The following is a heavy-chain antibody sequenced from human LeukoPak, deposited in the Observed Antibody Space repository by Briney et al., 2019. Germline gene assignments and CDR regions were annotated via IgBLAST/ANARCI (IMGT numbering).Heavy chain of an antibody. Sequence: PGGSLRLSCAASGFTFSNYWMHWVRQAPGKGLVWVSRINTDGTGTSYADSVKGRFTISRDNAKNTLYLQMNSLRAEDTAVYYCAKELEAVAGTESDYWGQGALVTVSS. V-gene: IGHV3-74*01. CDR3: AKELEAVAGTESDY. CDR2: INTDGTGT. J-gene: IGHJ4*02. D-gene: IGHD6-19*01. CDR1: GFTFSNYW.